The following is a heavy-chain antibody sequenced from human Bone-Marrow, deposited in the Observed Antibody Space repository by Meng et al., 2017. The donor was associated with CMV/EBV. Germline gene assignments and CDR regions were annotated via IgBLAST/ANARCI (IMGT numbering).Heavy chain of an antibody. D-gene: IGHD3-9*01. CDR2: IYYSGTT. Sequence: SCTVSGGSIKSGDYFWSWIRQPPGKGLEWIGYIYYSGTTYYNPSLESRLSISVDTSKNQFFLRLTSVTAADTAVYYCARDIYYDILTGYSTRGGLDVWGHGTTVTLSS. CDR1: GGSIKSGDYF. V-gene: IGHV4-30-4*01. J-gene: IGHJ6*02. CDR3: ARDIYYDILTGYSTRGGLDV.